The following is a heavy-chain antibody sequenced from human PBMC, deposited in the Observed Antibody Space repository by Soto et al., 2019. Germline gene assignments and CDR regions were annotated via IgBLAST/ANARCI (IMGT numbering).Heavy chain of an antibody. J-gene: IGHJ4*02. V-gene: IGHV4-34*01. Sequence: PSETLSLTCTVSGASIRSSAYWGWIRQPPGTGLEWIGEINHSGSTNCNPSLKSRVTISVDTSKNQFSLKLTSVTAADTAVYYCARDKITGLFDYWGQGTLVTVSS. CDR3: ARDKITGLFDY. CDR2: INHSGST. D-gene: IGHD2-8*02. CDR1: GASIRSSAY.